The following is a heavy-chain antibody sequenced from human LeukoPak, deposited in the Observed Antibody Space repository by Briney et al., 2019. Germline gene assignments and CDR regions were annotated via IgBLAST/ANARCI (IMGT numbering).Heavy chain of an antibody. CDR1: GFSFKLYY. D-gene: IGHD3-16*01. CDR2: LNQYGSEK. V-gene: IGHV3-7*01. Sequence: GGSLRLSCGVSGFSFKLYYMSWVRQAPGKGLEWVANLNQYGSEKNYVDSVRGRFTISRDNAKNSLYLQMNSLRAEDTAVYYCARADRLGAALLASFDYWGQGTLVTVSS. CDR3: ARADRLGAALLASFDY. J-gene: IGHJ4*02.